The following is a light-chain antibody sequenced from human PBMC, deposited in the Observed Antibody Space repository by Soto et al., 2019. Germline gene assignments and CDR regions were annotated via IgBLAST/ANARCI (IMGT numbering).Light chain of an antibody. Sequence: IVLTPSPATLSVSPGERVTLSCRASLTVYSKLAWYHHKPGQAPRLLIHGASTRETGIPARFSGSGSETDCTLTISSLQSEDSGVYYCQQYHVWPTFGQGTRVEIK. CDR1: LTVYSK. CDR3: QQYHVWPT. J-gene: IGKJ1*01. CDR2: GAS. V-gene: IGKV3-15*01.